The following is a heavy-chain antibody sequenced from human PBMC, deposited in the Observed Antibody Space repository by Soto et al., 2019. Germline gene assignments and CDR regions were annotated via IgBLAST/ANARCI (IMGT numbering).Heavy chain of an antibody. D-gene: IGHD3-3*01. Sequence: QVQLEPSGAELKKPGSSVKVSCKASGGPFSSYAINWVRQAPGQGLEWVGGITPIFGEPKYAEKCHGRVTITADIAKSTAYMELRSLRSYATAVDFCARGSSSSSINWFDPWGKGTLVTVSS. J-gene: IGHJ5*02. V-gene: IGHV1-69*06. CDR2: ITPIFGEP. CDR3: ARGSSSSSINWFDP. CDR1: GGPFSSYA.